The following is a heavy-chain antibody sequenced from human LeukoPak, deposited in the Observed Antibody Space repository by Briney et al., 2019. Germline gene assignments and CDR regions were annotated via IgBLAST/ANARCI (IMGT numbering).Heavy chain of an antibody. J-gene: IGHJ4*02. Sequence: PGGSLRLSCAASGFTFSSYHMNWVRQGPGKGLEWISYIHSTSSTIHYADSVKSRFTIYRDNAKNSLYLQMNSLRAEDTAVYYCARVVQYVTGADFWGQGTLVTVSS. CDR1: GFTFSSYH. V-gene: IGHV3-48*01. CDR2: IHSTSSTI. CDR3: ARVVQYVTGADF. D-gene: IGHD3-9*01.